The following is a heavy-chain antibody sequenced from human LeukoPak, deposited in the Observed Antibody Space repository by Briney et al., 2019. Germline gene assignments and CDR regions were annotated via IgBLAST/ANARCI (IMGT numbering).Heavy chain of an antibody. CDR3: ARDLWGSSNSRYLDS. CDR2: ISYDGSNE. J-gene: IGHJ4*02. D-gene: IGHD3-16*01. V-gene: IGHV3-33*01. CDR1: GFTFSRYG. Sequence: GGSLRLSCAASGFTFSRYGMHWVRHAPGKGLEWVLLISYDGSNEYYADSVKGRFTISRDNSKNTHYLQMNSLRAEDTAVYYCARDLWGSSNSRYLDSWGQGTLVTVSS.